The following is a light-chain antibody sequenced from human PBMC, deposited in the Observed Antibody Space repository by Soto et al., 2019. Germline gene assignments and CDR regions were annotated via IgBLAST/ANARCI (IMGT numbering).Light chain of an antibody. CDR3: QQYNNWPPWT. CDR1: QSVSSN. J-gene: IGKJ1*01. Sequence: EIVMTQSPATLSVSPGERATLSCRASQSVSSNLAWYQQKPGQAPRLLIYGASTRSTGIPARFSGSGSGTEFTPTTTSLLSEDFSVYYCQQYNNWPPWTFGQGTKVEIK. CDR2: GAS. V-gene: IGKV3-15*01.